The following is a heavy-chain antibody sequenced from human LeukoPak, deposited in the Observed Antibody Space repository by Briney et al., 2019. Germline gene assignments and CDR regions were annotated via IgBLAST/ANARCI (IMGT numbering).Heavy chain of an antibody. J-gene: IGHJ6*02. CDR3: ARERRDSSWAYYYYYGMDV. Sequence: PGGSLRLSCAASGFTFSSYEMNWVRQAPGKGLEWVSYISSTVSTIYYADSVKGRFTISRDNAKNSLYLQMNSLRAEDTAVYYCARERRDSSWAYYYYYGMDVWGQGTTATVSS. CDR2: ISSTVSTI. V-gene: IGHV3-48*03. CDR1: GFTFSSYE. D-gene: IGHD6-13*01.